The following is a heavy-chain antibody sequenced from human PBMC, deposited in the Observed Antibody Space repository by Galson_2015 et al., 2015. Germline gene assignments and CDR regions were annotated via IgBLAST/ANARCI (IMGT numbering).Heavy chain of an antibody. CDR1: GFTFSSYA. J-gene: IGHJ4*02. CDR2: INGGGSST. D-gene: IGHD6-6*01. CDR3: AKGSAPARPYYFDY. V-gene: IGHV3-23*01. Sequence: SLRLSCAASGFTFSSYAMSWLRQAPGKGLGWVSAINGGGSSTYHADSVKGRFTISRDNSKNTLYLQMDSLGAEDTAVYCCAKGSAPARPYYFDYWGQGALVTVSS.